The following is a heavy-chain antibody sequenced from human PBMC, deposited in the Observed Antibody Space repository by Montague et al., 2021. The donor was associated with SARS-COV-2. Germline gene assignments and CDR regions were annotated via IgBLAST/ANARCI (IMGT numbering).Heavy chain of an antibody. J-gene: IGHJ5*02. CDR1: GGSFSGYY. CDR3: ARSGFYDLLTGYFFGSIDP. Sequence: SETLSLTCAVYGGSFSGYYWSWIRQPPGKGLEWIGEISHSGSTNYNPSLKSRVTISIDTSKNQFSLKLSSATAADTAVYYCARSGFYDLLTGYFFGSIDPWGQGTLVTVSS. D-gene: IGHD3-9*01. V-gene: IGHV4-34*01. CDR2: ISHSGST.